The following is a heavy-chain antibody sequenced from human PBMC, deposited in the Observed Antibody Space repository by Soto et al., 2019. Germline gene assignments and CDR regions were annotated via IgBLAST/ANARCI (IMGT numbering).Heavy chain of an antibody. CDR1: GFTFSSYW. CDR3: ARDTENKDAFDI. CDR2: INSDGSST. Sequence: EVQLVESGGGLVQPGGSLRLSCAASGFTFSSYWMHWVRQAPGKGLVWVSRINSDGSSTSYADSVKGRFTISRDNAKNTLNLQMNSLIAEDTAVYYCARDTENKDAFDIWGQGTMVTVSS. V-gene: IGHV3-74*01. J-gene: IGHJ3*02. D-gene: IGHD2-8*02.